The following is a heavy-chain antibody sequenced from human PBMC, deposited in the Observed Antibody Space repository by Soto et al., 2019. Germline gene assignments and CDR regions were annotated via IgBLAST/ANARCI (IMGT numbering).Heavy chain of an antibody. CDR2: INHSGST. CDR3: ARRRDTAMVLWLDP. Sequence: ASETLSLTCAVYGGSFSGYYWSWIRQPPGKGLEWIGEINHSGSTNYNPSLKSRVTISVDTSKNQFSLKLSSVTAADTAVYYCARRRDTAMVLWLDPSGQATLVTVSS. D-gene: IGHD5-18*01. J-gene: IGHJ5*02. CDR1: GGSFSGYY. V-gene: IGHV4-34*01.